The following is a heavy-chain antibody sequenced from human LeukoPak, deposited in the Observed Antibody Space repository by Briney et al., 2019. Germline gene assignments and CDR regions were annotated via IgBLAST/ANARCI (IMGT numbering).Heavy chain of an antibody. V-gene: IGHV3-23*01. J-gene: IGHJ4*02. Sequence: GGSLRLSCAASGFPFSSYAMSWVRQAPGKGLEWVSAISGSGGSTYHADSVKGRFTISRDNSKNMVYLQMNSLRAEDTAAYHCAKDWDYYDSSGYSSPLDYWGQGTLVTVSS. CDR3: AKDWDYYDSSGYSSPLDY. CDR1: GFPFSSYA. CDR2: ISGSGGST. D-gene: IGHD3-22*01.